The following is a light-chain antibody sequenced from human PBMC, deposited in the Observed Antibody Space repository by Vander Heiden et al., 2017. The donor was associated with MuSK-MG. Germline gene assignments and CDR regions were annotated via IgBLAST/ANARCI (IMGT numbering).Light chain of an antibody. J-gene: IGKJ5*01. CDR2: LGS. V-gene: IGKV2-28*01. CDR1: QSLLYLTKSKY. CDR3: RQALKTPCT. Sequence: LVTQSPLSLPVTPGEPASLSCRSSQSLLYLTKSKYVNWSVQKPGQTPQVLIYLGSNRVPGVLDRFSGRGSARDFTLTISRVEPEDVGVYYCRQALKTPCTFGQGTRLEIK.